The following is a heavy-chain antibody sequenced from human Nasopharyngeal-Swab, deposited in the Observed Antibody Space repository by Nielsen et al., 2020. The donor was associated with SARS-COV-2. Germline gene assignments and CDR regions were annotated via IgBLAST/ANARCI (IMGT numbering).Heavy chain of an antibody. Sequence: LRLSCTVSGGSISSGGYYWSWIRQHPGKGLEWIGYIYYSGSTYYNPSLKSRVTISVDTSKNQFSLKLSSVTAADTAVYYCARGEFGGVIVLDAFDIWGQRTMVTVSS. CDR1: GGSISSGGYY. D-gene: IGHD3-16*02. CDR2: IYYSGST. CDR3: ARGEFGGVIVLDAFDI. V-gene: IGHV4-31*03. J-gene: IGHJ3*02.